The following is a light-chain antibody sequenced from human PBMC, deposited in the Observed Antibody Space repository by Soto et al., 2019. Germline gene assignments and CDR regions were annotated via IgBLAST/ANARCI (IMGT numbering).Light chain of an antibody. J-gene: IGKJ2*01. Sequence: DVVMTQSPLSLPVNLGEPAALSCRSTQSLVHSDGDTYLSWFHQRPGQSPRRLIFRVSKRDFGVPPRFIGSGSGTDFTLEITSVEAEDVGVYYCMQGTHWPPYTFGQGTRLEIK. CDR1: QSLVHSDGDTY. V-gene: IGKV2-30*02. CDR2: RVS. CDR3: MQGTHWPPYT.